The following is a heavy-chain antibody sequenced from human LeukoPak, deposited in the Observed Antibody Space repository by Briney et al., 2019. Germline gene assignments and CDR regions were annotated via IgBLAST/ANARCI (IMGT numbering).Heavy chain of an antibody. CDR1: GFTFSNYW. CDR3: ARGRGLDY. CDR2: IKPDGSEK. Sequence: GGSLRLSCAASGFTFSNYWMTWVRQAPGKGLEWVANIKPDGSEKYYVDSVKGRFTISRDNAKNSLYLQMNSLRAEDTAVFYCARGRGLDYYGQGTLVTVSS. V-gene: IGHV3-7*01. J-gene: IGHJ4*02.